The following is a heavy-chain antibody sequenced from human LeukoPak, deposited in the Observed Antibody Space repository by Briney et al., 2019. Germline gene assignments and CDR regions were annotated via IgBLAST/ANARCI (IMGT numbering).Heavy chain of an antibody. J-gene: IGHJ2*01. Sequence: SETLSLTCTVSGGSISSSSYYWGWIRQPPGKGLEWIGSIYYSGSTHYNPSLKSRVTISVDTSKNQFSLKLRSVTPADTAVFYCARLTVFWYFDLWGRGTLVTVSS. CDR1: GGSISSSSYY. D-gene: IGHD3-3*01. V-gene: IGHV4-39*01. CDR2: IYYSGST. CDR3: ARLTVFWYFDL.